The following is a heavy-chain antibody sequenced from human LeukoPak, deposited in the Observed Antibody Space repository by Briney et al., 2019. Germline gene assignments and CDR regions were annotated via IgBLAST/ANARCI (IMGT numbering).Heavy chain of an antibody. J-gene: IGHJ4*02. CDR1: GGTFSSYA. Sequence: ASVKVSCKASGGTFSSYAISWVRQAPGQGLEWMGGIIPIFGTANYAQKFQGRVTITADESTSTAYMELSSLRAEDTAVYYCANGGLWFGEPPFDYWGQGTLVTVSS. CDR3: ANGGLWFGEPPFDY. V-gene: IGHV1-69*13. CDR2: IIPIFGTA. D-gene: IGHD3-10*01.